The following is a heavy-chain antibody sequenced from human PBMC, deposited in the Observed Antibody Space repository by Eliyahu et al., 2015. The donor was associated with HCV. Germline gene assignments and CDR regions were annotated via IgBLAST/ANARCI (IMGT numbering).Heavy chain of an antibody. Sequence: EVQLLESGGGXVQPGGSLRLSCAASGFTFSSYAMSWVRQAPGKGLEWVSAISGSGGSTYYADSVKGRFTISRDNSKNTLYLQMNSLRAEDTAVYYCAKGYSGSYYPRGFDPWGQGTLVTVSS. V-gene: IGHV3-23*01. CDR1: GFTFSSYA. D-gene: IGHD1-26*01. J-gene: IGHJ5*02. CDR3: AKGYSGSYYPRGFDP. CDR2: ISGSGGST.